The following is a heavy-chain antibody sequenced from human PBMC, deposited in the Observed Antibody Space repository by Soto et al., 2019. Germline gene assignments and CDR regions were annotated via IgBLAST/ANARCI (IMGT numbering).Heavy chain of an antibody. CDR2: IYYSGST. V-gene: IGHV4-39*01. CDR1: GGSISSSSYY. D-gene: IGHD6-19*01. Sequence: SETLSLTCTVSGGSISSSSYYRGWIRQPPGKGLEWIGSIYYSGSTYYNPSLKSRVTISVDTSKNQFSLKLSSVTAADTAVYYCARAVAVAGTYYYYYGMDVWGQGTTVTVSS. CDR3: ARAVAVAGTYYYYYGMDV. J-gene: IGHJ6*02.